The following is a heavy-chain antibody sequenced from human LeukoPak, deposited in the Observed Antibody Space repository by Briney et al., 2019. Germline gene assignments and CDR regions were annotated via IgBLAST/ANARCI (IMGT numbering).Heavy chain of an antibody. V-gene: IGHV4-39*01. CDR2: IFYSGNT. Sequence: GSLRLSCAASGFTFSSYSMNWVRQAPGKGLEWMASIFYSGNTYYNPSLESRVTISVDSSKNQFSLKLSSVTAADTAVYYCARPSDCSGDNCYSRAFDIWGQGTMVSVSS. CDR3: ARPSDCSGDNCYSRAFDI. CDR1: GFTFSSYSMN. D-gene: IGHD2-15*01. J-gene: IGHJ3*02.